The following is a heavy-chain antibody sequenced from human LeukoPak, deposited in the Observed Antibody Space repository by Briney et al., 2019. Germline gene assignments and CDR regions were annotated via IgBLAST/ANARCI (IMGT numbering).Heavy chain of an antibody. CDR1: GGTFSSYS. V-gene: IGHV1-69*05. CDR2: IIPIFGTA. D-gene: IGHD6-13*01. Sequence: ASVKVSCKASGGTFSSYSISWVRQAPGQGLEWMGGIIPIFGTANYAQKFQGRVTITTDESTSTAYMELSSLRSEDTAVYYCARGRSSWYRAFDIWGQGTMVTVSS. CDR3: ARGRSSWYRAFDI. J-gene: IGHJ3*02.